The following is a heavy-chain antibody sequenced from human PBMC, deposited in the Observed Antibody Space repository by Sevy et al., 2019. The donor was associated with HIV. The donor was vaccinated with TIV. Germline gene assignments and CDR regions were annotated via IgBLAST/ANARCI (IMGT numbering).Heavy chain of an antibody. CDR2: ISYDGSSK. Sequence: GESLKISCAASGFNFSSYGMHWVRQAPGKGLEWVAVISYDGSSKYYAESMKGRFTISRDNSKNTLYLQISSLRAEDTAVYYCAKESGSYYDFWSGHDAFDIWGQGTMVTVSS. D-gene: IGHD3-3*01. CDR1: GFNFSSYG. CDR3: AKESGSYYDFWSGHDAFDI. J-gene: IGHJ3*02. V-gene: IGHV3-30*18.